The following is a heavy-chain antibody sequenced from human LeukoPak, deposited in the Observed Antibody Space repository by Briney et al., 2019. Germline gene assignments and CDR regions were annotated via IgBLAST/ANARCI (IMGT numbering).Heavy chain of an antibody. D-gene: IGHD6-19*01. CDR2: ISSSSGYI. J-gene: IGHJ4*02. V-gene: IGHV3-21*04. CDR1: GFTFSSYS. Sequence: GGSLRLSCEASGFTFSSYSMNWVRQAPGKGLEWVSSISSSSGYIYYADSVKGRFTISRDNAKNSLYLQMNSLRVDDTAVYYCTKTGSGWYGDSWGQGTLVTVSS. CDR3: TKTGSGWYGDS.